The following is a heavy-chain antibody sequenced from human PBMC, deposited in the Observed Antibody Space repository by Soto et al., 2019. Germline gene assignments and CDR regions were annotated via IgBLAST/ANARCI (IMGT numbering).Heavy chain of an antibody. CDR3: ARYRALWFRDY. Sequence: EVQLVESGGGLVQPGGSLRLSCAASGFTFGNYWMHWVRQAPGKGLVWVSRVNPDGSGATYADSVKGRFTISRDNAKNTLYLQINSLRGDDTDVYSCARYRALWFRDYWGQGTLVPVSS. V-gene: IGHV3-74*01. J-gene: IGHJ4*02. D-gene: IGHD3-10*01. CDR2: VNPDGSGA. CDR1: GFTFGNYW.